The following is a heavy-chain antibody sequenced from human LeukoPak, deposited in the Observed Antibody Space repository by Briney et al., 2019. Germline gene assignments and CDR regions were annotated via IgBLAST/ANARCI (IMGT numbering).Heavy chain of an antibody. CDR3: AKEGRSLQTY. V-gene: IGHV3-7*03. D-gene: IGHD5-24*01. Sequence: GGSLRLSCAASGFMFSSNWMSWVRLAPGKGLEWVANIKEDGTETYYVDSVKGRFTISRDNAENSLYLQMNSLRVEDTAVYYCAKEGRSLQTYWGQGTLVTVPS. CDR1: GFMFSSNW. J-gene: IGHJ4*02. CDR2: IKEDGTET.